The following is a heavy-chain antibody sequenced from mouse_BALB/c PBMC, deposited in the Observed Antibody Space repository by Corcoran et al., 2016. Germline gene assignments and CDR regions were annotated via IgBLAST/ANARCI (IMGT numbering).Heavy chain of an antibody. V-gene: IGHV14-3*02. CDR1: GFTIKDTY. J-gene: IGHJ2*01. CDR2: IDPANGNT. CDR3: ARGLLCYFDY. Sequence: EVQLQQSGAELVKPGASVKLSCTASGFTIKDTYMHWVKPRPEQGLEWIGRIDPANGNTKYDPKFQGKATITANTCSNTAYLQLSSLTSEDTAVDYCARGLLCYFDYWGQGTTLTVSS. D-gene: IGHD2-3*01.